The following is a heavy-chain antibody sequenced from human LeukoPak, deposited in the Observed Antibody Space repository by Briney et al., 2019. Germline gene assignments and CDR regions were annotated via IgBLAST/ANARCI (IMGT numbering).Heavy chain of an antibody. CDR1: GGSISSSSYY. J-gene: IGHJ6*03. Sequence: SETLSLTCTVSGGSISSSSYYWSWIRQPPGKGLEWIGEINHSGSTNYNPSLKSRVTISVDTSKNQFSLKLSSVTAADTAVYYCARFGVLNYMDVWGKGTTVTVSS. CDR3: ARFGVLNYMDV. V-gene: IGHV4-39*07. CDR2: INHSGST. D-gene: IGHD3-10*01.